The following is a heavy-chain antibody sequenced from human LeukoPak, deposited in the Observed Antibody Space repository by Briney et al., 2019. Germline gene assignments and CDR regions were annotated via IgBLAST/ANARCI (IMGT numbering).Heavy chain of an antibody. Sequence: GGSLRLSCAASEFSVGSNYMTWVRQAPGKGLEWVAAISTTSGNIYYADSVKGRFTISRDNAKNSLYLQMNSLRVEDTALYYCARRAPSHDFDDWGQGTLVTVSS. CDR1: EFSVGSNY. V-gene: IGHV3-21*01. J-gene: IGHJ4*02. CDR3: ARRAPSHDFDD. CDR2: ISTTSGNI.